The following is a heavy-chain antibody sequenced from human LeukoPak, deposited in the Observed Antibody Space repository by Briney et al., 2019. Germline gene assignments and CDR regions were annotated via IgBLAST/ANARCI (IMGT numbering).Heavy chain of an antibody. Sequence: ASETLSLTCTVSGGSISSGSYYWSWIRQPAGKGLEWIGRIYTSGSTNYNPPLKSRVTISVDTSKNQFSLKLSSVTAADTAVYYCARSYYYDSSGYLSYFDYWGQGTLVTVSS. CDR2: IYTSGST. D-gene: IGHD3-22*01. CDR1: GGSISSGSYY. J-gene: IGHJ4*02. V-gene: IGHV4-61*02. CDR3: ARSYYYDSSGYLSYFDY.